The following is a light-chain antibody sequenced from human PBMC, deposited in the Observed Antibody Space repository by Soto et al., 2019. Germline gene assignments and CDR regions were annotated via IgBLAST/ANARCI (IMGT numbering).Light chain of an antibody. Sequence: ETVMTQSTVTLSVCPGERVNHSCRASQSVRSHLAWYQQKPGQAPRLLIFGASTRATGIPARFSGSGSGTEFTLTISTLQSEDFLVYYCQQYNNWPRTFGQGTKVDIK. J-gene: IGKJ1*01. CDR3: QQYNNWPRT. CDR1: QSVRSH. CDR2: GAS. V-gene: IGKV3-15*01.